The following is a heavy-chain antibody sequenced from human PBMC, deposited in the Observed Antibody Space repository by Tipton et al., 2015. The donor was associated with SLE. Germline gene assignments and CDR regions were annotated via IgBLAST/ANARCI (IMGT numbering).Heavy chain of an antibody. CDR3: ARGGGYCSSSSCYPFDY. CDR2: IYYSGST. V-gene: IGHV4-59*01. D-gene: IGHD2-2*01. J-gene: IGHJ4*02. CDR1: GGSISSYY. Sequence: TLSLTCTVSGGSISSYYWSWIRQPPGKGLEWIGYIYYSGSTNYNPSLKSRVTISVDTSKNQFSLKLSSVTAADTAVYYCARGGGYCSSSSCYPFDYWGQGTLVTVSS.